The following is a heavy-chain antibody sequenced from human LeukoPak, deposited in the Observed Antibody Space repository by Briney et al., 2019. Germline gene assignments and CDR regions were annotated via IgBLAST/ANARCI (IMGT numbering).Heavy chain of an antibody. V-gene: IGHV1-69*06. CDR3: ARDRYGVRSGSCDY. CDR1: GGTFSSYA. J-gene: IGHJ4*02. CDR2: IIPIFGTA. Sequence: SVKVSCKASGGTFSSYAISWVRQAPGQGLEWMGGIIPIFGTANYAQKFQGRVTITADKSTSTAYMELSSLRYDDTAVYYCARDRYGVRSGSCDYWGQGTLVTVSS. D-gene: IGHD1-26*01.